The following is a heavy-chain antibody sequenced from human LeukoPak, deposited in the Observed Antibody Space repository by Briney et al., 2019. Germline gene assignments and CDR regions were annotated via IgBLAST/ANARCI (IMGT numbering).Heavy chain of an antibody. V-gene: IGHV3-11*04. Sequence: GGSLRLSCAASGFTFSDYYMSWIRQAPGKGLEWVAYISGSYIIYYADSVKGRFTISRDNAKNSLYLQMNSRRAEDTAVYYCARGSRSSWNRYYFDYWGQGTLVTVSS. CDR1: GFTFSDYY. CDR2: ISGSYII. D-gene: IGHD6-13*01. J-gene: IGHJ4*02. CDR3: ARGSRSSWNRYYFDY.